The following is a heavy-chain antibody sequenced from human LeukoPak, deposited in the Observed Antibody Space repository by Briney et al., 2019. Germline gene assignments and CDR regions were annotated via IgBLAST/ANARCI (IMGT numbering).Heavy chain of an antibody. V-gene: IGHV1-2*02. CDR3: ARDPAVDIVVVPAAMGWSDP. D-gene: IGHD2-2*01. J-gene: IGHJ5*02. Sequence: ASVRVSCKASGYTFTGYYMHWVRQAPGQGLEWMGWINPNSGGTNYAQKFQGRVTMTRDTSISTAYMELSRLRSDDTAVYYCARDPAVDIVVVPAAMGWSDPWGQGTLVTVSS. CDR1: GYTFTGYY. CDR2: INPNSGGT.